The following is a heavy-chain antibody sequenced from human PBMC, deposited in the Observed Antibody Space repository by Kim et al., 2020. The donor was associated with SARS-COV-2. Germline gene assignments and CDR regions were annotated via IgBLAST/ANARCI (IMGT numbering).Heavy chain of an antibody. CDR1: GFTFSSYE. V-gene: IGHV3-48*03. CDR2: ISSSGSTI. D-gene: IGHD3-22*01. CDR3: ARDFGYYTGGDY. Sequence: GGSLRLSCAASGFTFSSYEMNWVRQAPGKGLEWVSYISSSGSTIYYADSVKGRFTISRDNAKNSLYLQMNSLRAEDTAVYYCARDFGYYTGGDYWGQGTLVTVSS. J-gene: IGHJ4*02.